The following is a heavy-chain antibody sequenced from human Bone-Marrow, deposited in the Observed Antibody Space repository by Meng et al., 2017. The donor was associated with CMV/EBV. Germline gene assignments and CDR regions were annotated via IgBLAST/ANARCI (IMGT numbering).Heavy chain of an antibody. D-gene: IGHD2-2*02. V-gene: IGHV4-4*02. Sequence: SETLSLTCAVSGGSISSSNWWSWVRQPPGKGLEWIGEIYHSGSTNYNPSLKSRVTIPVDKSKNQFSLKLSSVTAADTAVYYCARDQGCSSTSCYMIHAFDIWGQGTMVTFSS. CDR1: GGSISSSNW. CDR2: IYHSGST. CDR3: ARDQGCSSTSCYMIHAFDI. J-gene: IGHJ3*02.